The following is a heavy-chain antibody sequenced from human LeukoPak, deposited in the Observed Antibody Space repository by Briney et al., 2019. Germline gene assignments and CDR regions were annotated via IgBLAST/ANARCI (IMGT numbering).Heavy chain of an antibody. Sequence: ASVKVSCKASRYTFTGYYMHWVRQAPGQGLEWMGWINPNSGGTNYAQKFQGRVTMTRDTSISTAYMELSRLRSDDTAVYYCARPTDSSGYHNWFDPWGQGTLVTVSS. CDR3: ARPTDSSGYHNWFDP. V-gene: IGHV1-2*02. CDR1: RYTFTGYY. J-gene: IGHJ5*02. D-gene: IGHD3-22*01. CDR2: INPNSGGT.